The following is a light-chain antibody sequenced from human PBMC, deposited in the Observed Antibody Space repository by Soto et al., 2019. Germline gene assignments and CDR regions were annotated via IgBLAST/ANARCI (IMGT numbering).Light chain of an antibody. CDR1: QTLLYSSNNKNY. J-gene: IGKJ4*01. V-gene: IGKV4-1*01. CDR2: WAS. Sequence: DIVLTQSPDSVAVSLGERATINCKSSQTLLYSSNNKNYLAWYQQRPGQPPRLLIYWASTRESGVPDRFSGSGSGTDFALTISSLQAEDVAVYYCQQYYTTPLTFGGGTKLEIK. CDR3: QQYYTTPLT.